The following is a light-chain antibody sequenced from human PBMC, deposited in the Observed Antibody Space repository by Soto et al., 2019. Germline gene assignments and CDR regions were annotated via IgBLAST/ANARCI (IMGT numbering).Light chain of an antibody. Sequence: QSVLTQPPSASGSPGQSVTISCTGTSSDVGAYNYVSWYQQHPGKAPKLMIYEVSKRPSGVPDRFSASKSGNTASLTVSGLQAEDEADYYCSSYAGSLYVFGTGTRSPS. CDR3: SSYAGSLYV. J-gene: IGLJ1*01. CDR1: SSDVGAYNY. CDR2: EVS. V-gene: IGLV2-8*01.